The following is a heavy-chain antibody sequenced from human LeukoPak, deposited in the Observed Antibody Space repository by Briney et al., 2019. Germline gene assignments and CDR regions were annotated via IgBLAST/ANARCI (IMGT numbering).Heavy chain of an antibody. CDR1: GFTFSSYA. J-gene: IGHJ4*02. Sequence: GRSLRLSCAASGFTFSSYAMHWVRQAPGKGLEWVAVISYDGSNKYYADSVKGRFTISRDNSKNTLYLQMNSLRAEDTAVYYCAKDLRDLWWELPGADYWGQGTLVTVSS. CDR3: AKDLRDLWWELPGADY. CDR2: ISYDGSNK. V-gene: IGHV3-30-3*01. D-gene: IGHD1-26*01.